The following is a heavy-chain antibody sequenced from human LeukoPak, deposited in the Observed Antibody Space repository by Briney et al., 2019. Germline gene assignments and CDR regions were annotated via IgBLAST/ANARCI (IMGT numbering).Heavy chain of an antibody. D-gene: IGHD6-13*01. CDR3: ARAWYSSSWSPGGLNY. CDR2: INPNSGGT. J-gene: IGHJ4*02. CDR1: GYTFTGYD. Sequence: GASVKDSCKASGYTFTGYDMHWVRQAPGQGLEWMGWINPNSGGTNYAQKFQGRVTMTRDTSISTAYMELSRLRSDDTAVYYRARAWYSSSWSPGGLNYWGQGTLVTISS. V-gene: IGHV1-2*02.